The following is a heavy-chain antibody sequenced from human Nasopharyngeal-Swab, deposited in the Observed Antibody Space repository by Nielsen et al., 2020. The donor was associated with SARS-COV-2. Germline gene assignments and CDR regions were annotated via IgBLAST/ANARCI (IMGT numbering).Heavy chain of an antibody. D-gene: IGHD5-12*01. CDR3: ARDDGYDLLDY. CDR1: GGSISSYY. Sequence: SETLSLTCTVSGGSISSYYWGWIRQPPGKGLEWIGSIYYSGSTYYNPSLKSRVTISVDTSKNQFSLKLSSVTAADTAVYYCARDDGYDLLDYWGQGTLVTVS. CDR2: IYYSGST. J-gene: IGHJ4*02. V-gene: IGHV4-39*07.